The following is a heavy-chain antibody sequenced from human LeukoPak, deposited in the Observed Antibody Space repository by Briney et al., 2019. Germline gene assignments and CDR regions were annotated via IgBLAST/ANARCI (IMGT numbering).Heavy chain of an antibody. CDR1: GFTFSSYW. CDR2: IKQDGSEK. CDR3: ARESVLWFGAVDY. D-gene: IGHD3-10*01. J-gene: IGHJ4*02. V-gene: IGHV3-7*03. Sequence: GGSLRLSCAVSGFTFSSYWMSWVRQAPGKGLEWVANIKQDGSEKYYVDSVKGRFTISRDNAKNSLYLQMNSLRAEDTAVYYCARESVLWFGAVDYWGQGTLITVSS.